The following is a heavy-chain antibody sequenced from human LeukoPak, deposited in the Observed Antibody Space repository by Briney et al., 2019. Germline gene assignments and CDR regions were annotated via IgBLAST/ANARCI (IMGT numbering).Heavy chain of an antibody. J-gene: IGHJ6*02. CDR2: ISWNGGGI. V-gene: IGHV3-9*01. D-gene: IGHD3/OR15-3a*01. CDR3: AKDMSFDGDYGMDV. CDR1: GFTFDDYA. Sequence: PGRSLRLSCAASGFTFDDYAMHWVRQGPGKGLEWVSGISWNGGGIGYVDSVKGRFTISRDNAKNSLYLQMNSVRAEDTAVYYCAKDMSFDGDYGMDVWGQGTTVTVSS.